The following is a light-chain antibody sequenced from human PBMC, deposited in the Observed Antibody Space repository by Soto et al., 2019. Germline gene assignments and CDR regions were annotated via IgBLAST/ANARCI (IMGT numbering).Light chain of an antibody. CDR1: QSVSSN. CDR2: GAS. V-gene: IGKV3D-20*02. Sequence: EMVMTQSPATLSVSPGARGTLSCRASQSVSSNLAWYQQKPGQAPRLLIYGASTRATGIPDKFSGSESGSDFTLIISRLEPEDFAVYYCQQRSNWPPDTFGQGTQLEIK. J-gene: IGKJ5*01. CDR3: QQRSNWPPDT.